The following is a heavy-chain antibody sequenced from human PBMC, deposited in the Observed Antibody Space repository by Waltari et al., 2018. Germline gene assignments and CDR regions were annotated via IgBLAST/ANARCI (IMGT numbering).Heavy chain of an antibody. V-gene: IGHV4-34*01. J-gene: IGHJ4*02. CDR3: ARVPSYYYGSGSYYKNRYFDY. CDR2: INHSGST. D-gene: IGHD3-10*01. Sequence: QVQLQQWGAGLLKPSETLSLTCAVYGGSFSGYYWSWIRQPPGKGLEWIGEINHSGSTNYNPSLKSRVTISVDTSKNQFSLKLSSMTAADTAVYYCARVPSYYYGSGSYYKNRYFDYWGQGTLVTVSS. CDR1: GGSFSGYY.